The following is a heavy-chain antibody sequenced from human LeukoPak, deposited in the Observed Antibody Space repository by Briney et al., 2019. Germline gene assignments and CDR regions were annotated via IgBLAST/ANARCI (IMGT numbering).Heavy chain of an antibody. D-gene: IGHD3-10*01. CDR3: AKDLGIWFGESHFDS. CDR2: IWYDGRYK. CDR1: GFTFSNHG. Sequence: GGSRRLSCVPAGFTFSNHGMHWARQAPGKGLEWVAVIWYDGRYKYYADSVKGRFTISRHNSKNTLYLQMNSLRGEDRAVYYCAKDLGIWFGESHFDSWGQGTLVTVPS. J-gene: IGHJ4*02. V-gene: IGHV3-33*06.